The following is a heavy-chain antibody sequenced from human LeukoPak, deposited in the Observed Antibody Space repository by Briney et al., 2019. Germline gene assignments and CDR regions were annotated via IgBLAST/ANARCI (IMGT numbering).Heavy chain of an antibody. J-gene: IGHJ4*02. CDR2: ISGSGGST. Sequence: PGGSLRLSCAASGFTFSSYAMSWVRQAPGKGLEWVSAISGSGGSTYYADSVKGRFTISGDNSKNTLYLQMNSLRAEDTAVYYCAKHTWIQLWSYYFDYWGQGTLVTVSS. D-gene: IGHD5-18*01. V-gene: IGHV3-23*01. CDR3: AKHTWIQLWSYYFDY. CDR1: GFTFSSYA.